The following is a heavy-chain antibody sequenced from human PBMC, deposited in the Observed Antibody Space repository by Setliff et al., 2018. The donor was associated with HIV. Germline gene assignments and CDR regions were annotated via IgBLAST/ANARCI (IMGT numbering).Heavy chain of an antibody. V-gene: IGHV1-2*02. CDR3: ARDDHGDPFDY. Sequence: ASVKVSCKASGYTFAGYGIHWVRQAPGQGLEWMGWINCNSGGTYYARNFQGRVTMTRDTSINTAYMELSRLRSDDTAVYYCARDDHGDPFDYWGQGTLVTVSS. D-gene: IGHD4-17*01. CDR2: INCNSGGT. J-gene: IGHJ4*02. CDR1: GYTFAGYG.